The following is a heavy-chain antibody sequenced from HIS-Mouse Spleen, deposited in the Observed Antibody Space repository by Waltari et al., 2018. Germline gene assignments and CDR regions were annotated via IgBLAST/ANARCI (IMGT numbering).Heavy chain of an antibody. CDR3: AREIPYSSSWYDWYFDL. CDR2: IYYSGST. Sequence: QLQLQESGSGLVKPSETLSLTCTVSRGSLSSSSSYLGWTRQPPGKGLEWIGSIYYSGSTYYNPSLKSRVTISVDTSKNQFSLKLSSVTAADTAVYYCAREIPYSSSWYDWYFDLWGRGTLVTVSS. V-gene: IGHV4-39*07. J-gene: IGHJ2*01. D-gene: IGHD6-13*01. CDR1: RGSLSSSSSY.